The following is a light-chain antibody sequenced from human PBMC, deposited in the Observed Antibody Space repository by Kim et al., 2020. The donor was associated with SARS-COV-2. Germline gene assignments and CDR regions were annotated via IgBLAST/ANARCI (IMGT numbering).Light chain of an antibody. CDR3: QHYGGSRYT. Sequence: LSPGERATLSCRASQSVSRNYLAWYQQKLGQTPRLLIYGASTRAPGIPDRFSGSGSGADFTLTISSLGPEDFAVYYCQHYGGSRYTFGQGTKLE. CDR1: QSVSRNY. V-gene: IGKV3-20*01. J-gene: IGKJ2*01. CDR2: GAS.